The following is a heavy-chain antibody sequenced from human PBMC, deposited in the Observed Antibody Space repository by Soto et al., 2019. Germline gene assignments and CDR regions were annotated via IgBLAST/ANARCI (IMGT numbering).Heavy chain of an antibody. Sequence: SETLSLTCTVSGGSISSYYWSWIRQPPGKGLEWIGYIYYSGSTNYNPSLKSRVTISVDTSKNQFSLKLTSVTAADTAVYYCARDNGYSYGYNLDHWGQGTLVTVPS. CDR1: GGSISSYY. J-gene: IGHJ4*02. CDR2: IYYSGST. V-gene: IGHV4-59*01. CDR3: ARDNGYSYGYNLDH. D-gene: IGHD5-18*01.